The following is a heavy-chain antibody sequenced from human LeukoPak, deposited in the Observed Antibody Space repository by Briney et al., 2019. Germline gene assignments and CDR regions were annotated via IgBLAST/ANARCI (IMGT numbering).Heavy chain of an antibody. CDR1: GGTFSSYA. Sequence: ASVKVSCKASGGTFSSYAISWVRQAPGQGLEWVGWVSAYTGNTNFAQKLQGRVTMTTDTSTSTAYMELRSLRSDDTAVYFCARTPGGGSGTYDYWGQGTLVTVSS. CDR3: ARTPGGGSGTYDY. V-gene: IGHV1-18*01. CDR2: VSAYTGNT. J-gene: IGHJ4*02. D-gene: IGHD1-26*01.